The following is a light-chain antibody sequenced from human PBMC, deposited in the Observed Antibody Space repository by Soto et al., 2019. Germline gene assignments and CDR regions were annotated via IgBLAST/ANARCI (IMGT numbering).Light chain of an antibody. V-gene: IGKV1-12*01. J-gene: IGKJ5*01. Sequence: TCRASQGISSWLAWYQKKPGKAPNLLIYAASSLQSGVPSRFSGSESGTDFTLTISSLQPEDCAIYFCQQANSFPITFGQGTRLEIK. CDR3: QQANSFPIT. CDR2: AAS. CDR1: QGISSW.